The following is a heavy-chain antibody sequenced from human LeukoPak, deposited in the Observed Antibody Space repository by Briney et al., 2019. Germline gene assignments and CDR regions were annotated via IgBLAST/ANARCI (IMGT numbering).Heavy chain of an antibody. J-gene: IGHJ4*02. CDR1: GYSFTSHY. CDR3: ARDTYYYDSSGYFSATGSDY. Sequence: ASVKVSCKASGYSFTSHYMHWVRQAPGQGLEWLGLINPSGSSTLYAQKFQGRVTMTRDMPTTTDYMELSSLRSEDTAVYYCARDTYYYDSSGYFSATGSDYWGQGTLVTVSS. D-gene: IGHD3-22*01. CDR2: INPSGSST. V-gene: IGHV1-46*01.